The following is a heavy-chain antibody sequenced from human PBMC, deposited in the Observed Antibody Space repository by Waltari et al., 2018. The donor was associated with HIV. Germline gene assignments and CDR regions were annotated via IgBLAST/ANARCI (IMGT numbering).Heavy chain of an antibody. CDR1: GDSISSSSYY. CDR3: ARHEYTSSSSWNWFDP. D-gene: IGHD6-6*01. J-gene: IGHJ5*02. Sequence: HLQMQESGPGLVKPSETLSLTCTVSGDSISSSSYYWGWIRQTPGQGLEWIGSIYYTVSPYYNPSLRSRVTISIDTSKNHFSLKLSSVTAADTAIYYCARHEYTSSSSWNWFDPWGRGTLVIVSS. V-gene: IGHV4-39*01. CDR2: IYYTVSP.